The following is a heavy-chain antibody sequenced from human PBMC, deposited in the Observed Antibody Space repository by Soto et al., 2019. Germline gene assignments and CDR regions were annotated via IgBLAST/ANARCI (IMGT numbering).Heavy chain of an antibody. J-gene: IGHJ4*02. CDR1: GFTFSNAW. V-gene: IGHV3-15*07. CDR2: IKSKTDGGTT. Sequence: GGSLRLSCAASGFTFSNAWMNWVRQAPGKGLEWVGRIKSKTDGGTTDYAAPVKGRFTISRDDSKNTLYLQMNSLKTEDTAVYYCTTFQATAMDSSGYLGFDYWGQGTLVTVSS. CDR3: TTFQATAMDSSGYLGFDY. D-gene: IGHD3-22*01.